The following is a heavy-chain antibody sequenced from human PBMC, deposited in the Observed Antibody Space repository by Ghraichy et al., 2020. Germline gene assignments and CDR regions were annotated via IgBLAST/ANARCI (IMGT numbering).Heavy chain of an antibody. D-gene: IGHD6-13*01. CDR3: AKSSSSSPGSGFDY. V-gene: IGHV3-43D*03. CDR1: GFTFDDYA. CDR2: ISWDGGST. Sequence: GGSLRLSCAASGFTFDDYAMHWVRQAPGKGLEWVSLISWDGGSTYYADSVKGRFTISRDNSKNSLYLQMNSLRAEDTALYYCAKSSSSSPGSGFDYWGQGTLVTVSS. J-gene: IGHJ4*02.